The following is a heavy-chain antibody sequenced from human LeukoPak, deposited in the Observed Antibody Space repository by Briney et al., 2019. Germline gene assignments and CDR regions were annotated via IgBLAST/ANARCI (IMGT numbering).Heavy chain of an antibody. CDR2: IYYSGST. Sequence: SETLSLTCAVSGGSISSSSYYWGWIRQPPGKGLEWIGSIYYSGSTYYNPSLKSRVTISVDTSKNQFSLKLSSVTAADTAVYYCARGQIQLWENYFDYWGQGTLVTVSS. D-gene: IGHD5-18*01. V-gene: IGHV4-39*07. J-gene: IGHJ4*02. CDR1: GGSISSSSYY. CDR3: ARGQIQLWENYFDY.